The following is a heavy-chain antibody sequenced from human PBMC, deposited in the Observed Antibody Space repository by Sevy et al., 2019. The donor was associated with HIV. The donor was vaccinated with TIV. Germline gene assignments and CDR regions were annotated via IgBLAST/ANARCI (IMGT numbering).Heavy chain of an antibody. V-gene: IGHV3-74*01. J-gene: IGHJ6*02. D-gene: IGHD4-17*01. CDR3: ARAYAHYGDSIGFYYGMDV. Sequence: GGSLRLSCAASGFTYSSYWMHWVRQAPGKGLLWVSLINGDGGSVNYADSVKGRFIISRDNAKNTLYLQMNSLRAEDTAMYYCARAYAHYGDSIGFYYGMDVWGQGITVTVSS. CDR2: INGDGGSV. CDR1: GFTYSSYW.